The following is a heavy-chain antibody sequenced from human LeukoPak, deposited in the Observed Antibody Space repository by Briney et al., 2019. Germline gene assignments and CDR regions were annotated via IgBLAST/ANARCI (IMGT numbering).Heavy chain of an antibody. CDR3: ARAPGDYYYYYYAMDV. D-gene: IGHD4-17*01. CDR2: ISSSSSYI. V-gene: IGHV3-21*01. Sequence: GGSLRLSCAASGFTLSNYCMNWVRQAPGRGLERVSSISSSSSYIYYADSVKGRFTISRDNAKNSLYLQMNSMRDEDTAVYYCARAPGDYYYYYYAMDVWGQGTTVTVSS. CDR1: GFTLSNYC. J-gene: IGHJ6*02.